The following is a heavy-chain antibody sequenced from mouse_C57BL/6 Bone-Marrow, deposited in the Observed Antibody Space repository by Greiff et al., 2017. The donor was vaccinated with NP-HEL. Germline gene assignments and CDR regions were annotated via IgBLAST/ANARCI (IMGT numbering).Heavy chain of an antibody. CDR2: IDPSDSYT. J-gene: IGHJ2*01. V-gene: IGHV1-69*01. CDR1: GYTFTSYW. D-gene: IGHD1-1*01. Sequence: QVQLQQPGAELVMPGASVKLSCKASGYTFTSYWMHWVKQRPGQGLEWIGEIDPSDSYTNYNQKFKGKSTLTVDKSSSTAYMKLSSLTSEDSAVYYCATYTDYFDYWGQGTTLTVSS. CDR3: ATYTDYFDY.